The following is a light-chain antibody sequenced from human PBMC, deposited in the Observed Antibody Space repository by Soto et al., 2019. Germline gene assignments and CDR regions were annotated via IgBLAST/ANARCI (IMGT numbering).Light chain of an antibody. CDR3: GTWDSSLTTFV. J-gene: IGLJ1*01. Sequence: QSVLTQPPSVSAAPGQKVTMSCSGSSSNIGEYYVSWHQQLPGTAPKLLIYENDKRPSGIPDRFSGSKSGTSATLDITGIQTGDEADYYCGTWDSSLTTFVFGTGTKVTVL. V-gene: IGLV1-51*02. CDR1: SSNIGEYY. CDR2: END.